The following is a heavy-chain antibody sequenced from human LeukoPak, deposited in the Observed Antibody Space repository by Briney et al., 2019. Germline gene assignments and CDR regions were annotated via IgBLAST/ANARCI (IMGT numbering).Heavy chain of an antibody. D-gene: IGHD6-25*01. CDR3: ARTPKRHYYYMDV. J-gene: IGHJ6*03. CDR2: IYYSGSI. CDR1: GYSISSSNW. V-gene: IGHV4-28*05. Sequence: SETLSLTCAVSGYSISSSNWWGWIRQPPGKGLEWIGYIYYSGSIYYNPSLKSRVTMSVDTSKNQFSLKLSSVTAVDTAVYYCARTPKRHYYYMDVWGKGTTVTVSS.